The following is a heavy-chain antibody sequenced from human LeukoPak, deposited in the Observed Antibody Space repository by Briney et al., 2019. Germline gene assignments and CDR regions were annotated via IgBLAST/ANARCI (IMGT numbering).Heavy chain of an antibody. CDR3: ATLAPDYYGSGSPNAFDI. J-gene: IGHJ3*02. D-gene: IGHD3-10*01. CDR2: MNPNSGGT. V-gene: IGHV1-8*01. Sequence: ASVKVSCKASGYPFTTYDINWVRQAPGQGLEWVAWMNPNSGGTVYAQKFQGRVTLARDTSIGTAYMELNSLRSEDTAVYYCATLAPDYYGSGSPNAFDIWGQGTMVTVSS. CDR1: GYPFTTYD.